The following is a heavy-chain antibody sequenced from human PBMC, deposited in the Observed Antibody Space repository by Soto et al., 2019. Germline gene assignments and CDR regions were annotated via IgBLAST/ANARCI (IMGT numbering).Heavy chain of an antibody. CDR1: GFTFSDHY. D-gene: IGHD2-21*02. CDR3: TRAPLRSAYFDY. CDR2: TRNKANDYTT. J-gene: IGHJ4*02. V-gene: IGHV3-72*01. Sequence: GGSLRLSCAVSGFTFSDHYMDWARPAPGKGLEWVGRTRNKANDYTTEYAASVKGRFTISRDDSKNSLYLQMNSLKTEDTAVYYCTRAPLRSAYFDYWGQGTLVTVSS.